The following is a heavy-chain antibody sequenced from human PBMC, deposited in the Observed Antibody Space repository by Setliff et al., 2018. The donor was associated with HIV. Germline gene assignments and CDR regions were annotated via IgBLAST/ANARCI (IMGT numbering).Heavy chain of an antibody. D-gene: IGHD4-17*01. J-gene: IGHJ4*02. CDR3: ARLHGDFYFDL. V-gene: IGHV4-59*11. Sequence: SETLSLTCTVSGGSISSQYWSWIRQTPGKGLESIGYVYNNGGTNYNPSLKSRVTISVDTSKNQFSLRLSSVTAADTAVYYCARLHGDFYFDLWGQGTLVTVSS. CDR1: GGSISSQY. CDR2: VYNNGGT.